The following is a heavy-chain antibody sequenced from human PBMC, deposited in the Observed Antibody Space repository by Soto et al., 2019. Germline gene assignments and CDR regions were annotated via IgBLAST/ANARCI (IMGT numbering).Heavy chain of an antibody. CDR2: ITGSGGST. D-gene: IGHD5-18*01. CDR3: AKDRSVDTRDWFDP. CDR1: GFTFGTYA. J-gene: IGHJ5*02. Sequence: GGSLRLSCAASGFTFGTYAMNWGRQAPGKGLEWVSGITGSGGSTYYADSVKGRFTISRDNSKNTLYLQMNSLRADDTAVYYCAKDRSVDTRDWFDPWGQGTLVTVS. V-gene: IGHV3-23*01.